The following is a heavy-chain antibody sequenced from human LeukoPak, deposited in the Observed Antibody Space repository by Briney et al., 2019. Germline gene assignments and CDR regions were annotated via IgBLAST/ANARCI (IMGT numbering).Heavy chain of an antibody. Sequence: PGGSLRLSCAASGFTFTSYSMNWVRQAPGKGLEWVSTISGGGGSTYYADSVKGRFTISRDNSKNTLYLQVNSLRAEDTAVYYCARGTVAVNLDYWGQGTLVTVSS. CDR2: ISGGGGST. CDR1: GFTFTSYS. CDR3: ARGTVAVNLDY. V-gene: IGHV3-23*01. J-gene: IGHJ4*02. D-gene: IGHD6-19*01.